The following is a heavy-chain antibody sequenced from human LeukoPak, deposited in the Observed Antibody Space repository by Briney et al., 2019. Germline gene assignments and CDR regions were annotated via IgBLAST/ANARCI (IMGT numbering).Heavy chain of an antibody. D-gene: IGHD3-3*01. CDR1: GGSISSSSYY. CDR2: IYYSGST. Sequence: PSETLSLTCTVSGGSISSSSYYWGWIRQPPGKGLEWIGSIYYSGSTYYNPSLKSRVTISVDTSKNQFSLKLSSVTAADTAVYYCARVASRLYYDFWSGYYTGGYYYYMDVWGKGTTVTVSS. J-gene: IGHJ6*03. CDR3: ARVASRLYYDFWSGYYTGGYYYYMDV. V-gene: IGHV4-39*07.